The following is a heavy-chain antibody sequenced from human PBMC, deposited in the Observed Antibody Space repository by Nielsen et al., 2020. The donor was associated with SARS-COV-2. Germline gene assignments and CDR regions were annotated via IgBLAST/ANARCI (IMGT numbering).Heavy chain of an antibody. J-gene: IGHJ5*02. D-gene: IGHD2-2*01. Sequence: GESLKISCAASGFTFSSYWMHWVRQAPGKGLVWVSRINSDGSSTSYADSVKGRFTISRDNAKNTLYLQMNSLRAEDTAVYYCARDGLLGYCSSTSCPAAWFDPWGQGTLVTVSS. CDR3: ARDGLLGYCSSTSCPAAWFDP. V-gene: IGHV3-74*01. CDR1: GFTFSSYW. CDR2: INSDGSST.